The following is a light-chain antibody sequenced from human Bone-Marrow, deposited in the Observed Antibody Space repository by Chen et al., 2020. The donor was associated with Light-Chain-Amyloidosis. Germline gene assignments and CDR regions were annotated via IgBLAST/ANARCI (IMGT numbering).Light chain of an antibody. J-gene: IGLJ2*01. V-gene: IGLV3-25*03. CDR3: QSADSSGTYEVI. Sequence: SYELTQPPSVSVSPGQTARITCSGDDLPTKYAYWYQKKPGQAPVLVIHRDTERPSGISERFAGSSSGPTATLTISGVQAEDEADYHCQSADSSGTYEVIFGGGTKLTVL. CDR2: RDT. CDR1: DLPTKY.